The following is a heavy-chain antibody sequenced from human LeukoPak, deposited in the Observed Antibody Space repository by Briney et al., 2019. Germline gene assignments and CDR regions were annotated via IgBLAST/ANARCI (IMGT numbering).Heavy chain of an antibody. V-gene: IGHV3-23*01. J-gene: IGHJ4*02. CDR1: GFTFSSYA. CDR2: ISGSGGST. CDR3: AKAPVGYCSGGSCYWDY. Sequence: PGGSLRPSCAASGFTFSSYAMSWVRQAPGKGLEWVSAISGSGGSTYYADSVKGRFTISRDNSKNTLYLQMNSLRAEDTAVYYCAKAPVGYCSGGSCYWDYWGQGTLVTVSS. D-gene: IGHD2-15*01.